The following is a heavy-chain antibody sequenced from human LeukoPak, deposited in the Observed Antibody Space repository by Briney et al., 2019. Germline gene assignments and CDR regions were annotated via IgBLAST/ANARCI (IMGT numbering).Heavy chain of an antibody. CDR2: ISTYNGNT. CDR1: GYTFTSYG. Sequence: ASVNASRKASGYTFTSYGISCVRQAPGQGLEWMGWISTYNGNTNYAQKLQGRVTMPTDTSTTTAYMELRSLTSDDTAVYYCARDPTTWTFEYQGQGTQVTVSS. CDR3: ARDPTTWTFEY. D-gene: IGHD4-11*01. V-gene: IGHV1-18*01. J-gene: IGHJ4*02.